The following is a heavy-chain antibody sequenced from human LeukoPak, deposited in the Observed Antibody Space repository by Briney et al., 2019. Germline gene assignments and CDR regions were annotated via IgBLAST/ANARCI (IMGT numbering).Heavy chain of an antibody. D-gene: IGHD6-25*01. Sequence: SETLSLTCTVSGGSISSYYWSWIRQPPGKGLEWIGYIYYSGSTNYNPSLKSRFTISVDTSKNQFSLKLSSVTAAGTAVCYCARQGGGFWYFDLWGRGTLVTVSS. CDR3: ARQGGGFWYFDL. CDR1: GGSISSYY. CDR2: IYYSGST. J-gene: IGHJ2*01. V-gene: IGHV4-59*08.